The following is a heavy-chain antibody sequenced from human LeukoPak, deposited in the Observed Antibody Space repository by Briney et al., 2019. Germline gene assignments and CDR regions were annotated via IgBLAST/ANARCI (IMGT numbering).Heavy chain of an antibody. D-gene: IGHD3-10*01. CDR2: IKHDGSET. V-gene: IGHV3-7*01. J-gene: IGHJ4*02. Sequence: PGGSLRLSCAASGFSFSTSWMIWVRQTPEEGLEWVASIKHDGSETYYLDSVKGRFTISKDNAKNSLFLQMNSLSAEDTGVYYCARDRGPNTFDYWGQGTLVTVSS. CDR1: GFSFSTSW. CDR3: ARDRGPNTFDY.